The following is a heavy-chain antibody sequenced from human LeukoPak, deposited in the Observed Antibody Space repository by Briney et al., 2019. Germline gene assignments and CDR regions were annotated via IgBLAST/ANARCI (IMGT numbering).Heavy chain of an antibody. CDR1: GFTFNNYA. CDR3: ASDDSSDYPDY. V-gene: IGHV3-23*01. D-gene: IGHD3-22*01. J-gene: IGHJ4*02. CDR2: ISGDGVSP. Sequence: GGSLRLSCSASGFTFNNYALTWVRQTPGKGLECVSAISGDGVSPYYADSVRGRFTISRDNSKNTLYLQMNSLRVEDTAVYYCASDDSSDYPDYWGQGTLVTVSS.